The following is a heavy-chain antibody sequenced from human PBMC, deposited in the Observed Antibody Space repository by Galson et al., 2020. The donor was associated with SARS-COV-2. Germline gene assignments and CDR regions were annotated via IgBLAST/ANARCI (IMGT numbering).Heavy chain of an antibody. V-gene: IGHV3-30*04. CDR2: ISYDGSNK. CDR3: ARDKYSGYWGPIDY. CDR1: GFTFSSYA. D-gene: IGHD3-22*01. J-gene: IGHJ4*02. Sequence: GGSLRLSCAASGFTFSSYAMHWVRQAPGKGLEWVAVISYDGSNKYYADSVKGRFTISRDNSKNTLYLQMNSLRAEDTAVYYCARDKYSGYWGPIDYWGQGTLVTVSS.